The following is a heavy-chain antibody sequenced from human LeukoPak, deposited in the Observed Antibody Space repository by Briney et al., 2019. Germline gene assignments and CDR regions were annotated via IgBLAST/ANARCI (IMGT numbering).Heavy chain of an antibody. J-gene: IGHJ4*02. Sequence: SGGSLRLSCVASGFTFSSYWMTWVRQAPGKGLEWVSVIYSGGSTYYADSVKGRFTISRDNSKNTLYLQMNSLRAEDTAVYYCARGGPAAGRFDYWGQGTLVTVSS. CDR3: ARGGPAAGRFDY. CDR2: IYSGGST. D-gene: IGHD6-13*01. CDR1: GFTFSSYW. V-gene: IGHV3-66*01.